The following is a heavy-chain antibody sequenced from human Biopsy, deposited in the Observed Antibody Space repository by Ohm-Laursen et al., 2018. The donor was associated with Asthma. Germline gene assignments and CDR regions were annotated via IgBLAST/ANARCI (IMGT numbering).Heavy chain of an antibody. Sequence: SLRLSCSASGFTFSSYAMSWVRQAPGKGLEWVSAISGSGGSTYYADSVKGRFTISRDNSKNTLYLQMNSLRADDTAVHYCARDGPVGAPSDYWGQGTLVTVSS. CDR3: ARDGPVGAPSDY. CDR2: ISGSGGST. CDR1: GFTFSSYA. D-gene: IGHD1-26*01. J-gene: IGHJ4*02. V-gene: IGHV3-23*01.